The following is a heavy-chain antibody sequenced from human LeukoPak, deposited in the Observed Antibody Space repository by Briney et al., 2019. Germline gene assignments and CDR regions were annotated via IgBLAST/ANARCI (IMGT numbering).Heavy chain of an antibody. V-gene: IGHV5-51*01. Sequence: GESLKISCKGSGYSFTSYWIGCVRQMPGEVLEWMGIIYPGDSDTRYSPSFQGQVTISADKSISTAYLQWSSLKASDTAMYYCARSSAGAFDIWGQGTMVTASS. J-gene: IGHJ3*02. D-gene: IGHD1-1*01. CDR3: ARSSAGAFDI. CDR1: GYSFTSYW. CDR2: IYPGDSDT.